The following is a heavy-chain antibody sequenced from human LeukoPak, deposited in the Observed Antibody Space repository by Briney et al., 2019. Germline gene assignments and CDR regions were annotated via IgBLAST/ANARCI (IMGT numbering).Heavy chain of an antibody. CDR3: ARGRYYYDSSGYYYDNWFDP. Sequence: SETLSLTCSVSGGSISGNSHYWSWIRQPPGKGLEYIGFIYYSGTTKYNPSLKSRATISVDTSKNQFSLKLTSVTAADTAVYYCARGRYYYDSSGYYYDNWFDPWGQGTLVTVSS. CDR1: GGSISGNSHY. J-gene: IGHJ5*02. D-gene: IGHD3-22*01. CDR2: IYYSGTT. V-gene: IGHV4-61*01.